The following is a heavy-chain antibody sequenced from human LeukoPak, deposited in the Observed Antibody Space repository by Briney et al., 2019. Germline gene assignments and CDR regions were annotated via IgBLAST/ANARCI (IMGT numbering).Heavy chain of an antibody. V-gene: IGHV3-23*01. CDR1: GFTVSSNY. CDR3: AKSLAYGDSIRGALDI. J-gene: IGHJ3*02. D-gene: IGHD4-17*01. CDR2: ISGSGSYT. Sequence: GGSLRLSCAASGFTVSSNYMNWVRQAPGKGLEWVSAISGSGSYTYYADSVKGRFTISRDTSKNTLYLQMNYLRAEDTAIYYCAKSLAYGDSIRGALDIWGRGTMVTVSS.